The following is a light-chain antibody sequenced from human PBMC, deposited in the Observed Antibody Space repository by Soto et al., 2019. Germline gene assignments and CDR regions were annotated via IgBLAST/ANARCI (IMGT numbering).Light chain of an antibody. CDR3: QQYGGSPLYT. Sequence: EIVLTQSPGTLSLSPGDRATLSCRASQSVSSSDLAWYQQKPGQAPRLLSYGASTRATGIPDRFSGSGSGTDFTLTISRLAPEDFAVYYCQQYGGSPLYTFGQGTKLEIK. CDR1: QSVSSSD. CDR2: GAS. J-gene: IGKJ2*01. V-gene: IGKV3-20*01.